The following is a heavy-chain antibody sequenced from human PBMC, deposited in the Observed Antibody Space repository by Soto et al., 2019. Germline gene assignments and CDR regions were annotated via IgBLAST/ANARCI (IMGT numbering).Heavy chain of an antibody. D-gene: IGHD4-17*01. CDR1: GYSFTSYW. CDR2: IYPGDSDT. Sequence: PGESLKISCKGSGYSFTSYWIGWVRQMPGKGLEWMGIIYPGDSDTRYSPSFQGKVTISADKSIGTAYLQWSSLKASDTAMYYCARHSYGDYVVSYYYYYGMDVWGQGTTVTVSS. CDR3: ARHSYGDYVVSYYYYYGMDV. J-gene: IGHJ6*02. V-gene: IGHV5-51*01.